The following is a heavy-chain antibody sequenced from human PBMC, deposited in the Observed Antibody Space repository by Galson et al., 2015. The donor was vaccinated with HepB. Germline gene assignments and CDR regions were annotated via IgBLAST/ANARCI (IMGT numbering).Heavy chain of an antibody. Sequence: SLRLSCAASGFTFSSYSINWVRQAPGKGLEWVSSISGSSTCIHYADSVKGRFTISRDNAKNSLFLQMNSLRAEDAAIYYCARDLSFNYGSGNNPLNWGQGTLVTVSS. J-gene: IGHJ4*02. CDR1: GFTFSSYS. CDR2: ISGSSTCI. V-gene: IGHV3-21*01. CDR3: ARDLSFNYGSGNNPLN. D-gene: IGHD3-10*01.